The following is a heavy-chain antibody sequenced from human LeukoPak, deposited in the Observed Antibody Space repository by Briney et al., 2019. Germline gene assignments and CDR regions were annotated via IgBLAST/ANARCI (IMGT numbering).Heavy chain of an antibody. V-gene: IGHV3-64*01. J-gene: IGHJ4*02. Sequence: PGGSLRLSCVASGFTFNRFAMHWVRQAPGKGLEYVSAINNNGDSPYYAKSVKGRFTISRGNSKNTLYLQMGSLTTEDMAVYYCARDGGYSSACFDNWGQGTLVTVSS. D-gene: IGHD6-6*01. CDR1: GFTFNRFA. CDR2: INNNGDSP. CDR3: ARDGGYSSACFDN.